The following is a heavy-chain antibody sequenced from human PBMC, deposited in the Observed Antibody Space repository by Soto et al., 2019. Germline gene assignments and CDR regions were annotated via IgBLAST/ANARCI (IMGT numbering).Heavy chain of an antibody. CDR3: ARDFATHCSGSTCYPYAY. Sequence: GGSLRLSCAASGLTFSCYSMSWVRQAPGKGLEWVSSISGGGDSTYYADSVKGRFTISRDNSKNSLFLQMNTLRTEDTAVYYCARDFATHCSGSTCYPYAYWGQGALVTVSS. D-gene: IGHD2-15*01. V-gene: IGHV3-23*01. CDR1: GLTFSCYS. J-gene: IGHJ4*02. CDR2: ISGGGDST.